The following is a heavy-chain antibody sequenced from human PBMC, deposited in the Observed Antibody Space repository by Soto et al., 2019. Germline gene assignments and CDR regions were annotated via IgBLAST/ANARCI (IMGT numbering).Heavy chain of an antibody. CDR3: ARVRGGGPFDD. CDR1: GGSISSGGYY. V-gene: IGHV4-31*03. D-gene: IGHD1-26*01. Sequence: KASETLSLTCTVSGGSISSGGYYWSWIRQHPGKGLEWIGYIYYSGSTYYNPSLKSRVTISVDTSKNQFSLKLSSVAAADTAVYYYARVRGGGPFDDWGQGTLVTVYS. CDR2: IYYSGST. J-gene: IGHJ4*02.